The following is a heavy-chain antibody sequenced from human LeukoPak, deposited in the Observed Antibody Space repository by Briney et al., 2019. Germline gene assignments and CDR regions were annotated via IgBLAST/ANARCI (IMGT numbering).Heavy chain of an antibody. V-gene: IGHV4-39*07. CDR2: IYYSGST. J-gene: IGHJ5*02. CDR3: ARVVLYYYDSSGLFDP. Sequence: SETLSLTCTVSGGSISSSSYYWGWIRQPPGKGLEWIGSIYYSGSTYYNPSLKSRVTISVDTSKNQFSLKLSSVTAADTAVYYCARVVLYYYDSSGLFDPWGQGTLVTVSS. D-gene: IGHD3-22*01. CDR1: GGSISSSSYY.